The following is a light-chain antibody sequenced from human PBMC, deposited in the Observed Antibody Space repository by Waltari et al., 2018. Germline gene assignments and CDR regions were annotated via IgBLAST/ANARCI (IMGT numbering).Light chain of an antibody. Sequence: DIVVTQSPLSLPVTPGAPASIACSSTQSLLQSNGYNYLDLYLQKPGQAPQLLMYLGSNRASGVPDRFSGSGSGTNFTLKISRVEAEDVGVYYCMQALQPPWTFGQGTKVEI. J-gene: IGKJ1*01. CDR3: MQALQPPWT. CDR1: QSLLQSNGYNY. CDR2: LGS. V-gene: IGKV2-28*01.